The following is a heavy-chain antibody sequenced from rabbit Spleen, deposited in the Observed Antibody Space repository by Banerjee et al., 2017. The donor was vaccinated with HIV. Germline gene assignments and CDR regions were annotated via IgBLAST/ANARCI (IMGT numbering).Heavy chain of an antibody. D-gene: IGHD1-1*01. CDR2: INAVTGKA. CDR1: GFSFSNKAV. Sequence: QEQLVESGGGLVKPEGSLTLTCTASGFSFSNKAVMCWVRQAPGKGLEWIACINAVTGKAVYASWAKGRFTFSKTSSTTVTLQMTSLTAADTTTYFCARSGYVGGDYTWDLWGQGTLVTVS. J-gene: IGHJ4*01. CDR3: ARSGYVGGDYTWDL. V-gene: IGHV1S45*01.